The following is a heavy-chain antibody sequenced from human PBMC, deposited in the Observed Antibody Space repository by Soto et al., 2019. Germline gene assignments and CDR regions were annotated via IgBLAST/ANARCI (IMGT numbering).Heavy chain of an antibody. CDR2: VYQSGVA. CDR1: GDSYSISTYS. V-gene: IGHV4-30-2*01. D-gene: IGHD6-19*01. Sequence: SETLSLTCNMSGDSYSISTYSWSWIRQPPGKALQWIGFVYQSGVASYNPSLASRVSISLDRSNNQCSLKLKSVTAADTAVYFCAGMPYTSGLRFDPWGPGTLVTVS. J-gene: IGHJ5*02. CDR3: AGMPYTSGLRFDP.